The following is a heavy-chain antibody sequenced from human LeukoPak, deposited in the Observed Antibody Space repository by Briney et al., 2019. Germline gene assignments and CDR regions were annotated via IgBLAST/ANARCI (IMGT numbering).Heavy chain of an antibody. CDR1: GFTLGSYG. V-gene: IGHV3-21*05. CDR2: ISGSSSYT. CDR3: ARSPMVRGVLNWFDP. D-gene: IGHD3-10*01. Sequence: GGSLRLSCAASGFTLGSYGMHWVRQAPGKGLEWVSYISGSSSYTNYADSVKGRFTISRDNAKNSLYLQMNSLRAEDTAVYYCARSPMVRGVLNWFDPWGQGTLVTVSS. J-gene: IGHJ5*02.